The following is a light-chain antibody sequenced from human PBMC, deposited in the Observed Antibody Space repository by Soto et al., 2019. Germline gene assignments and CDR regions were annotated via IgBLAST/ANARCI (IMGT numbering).Light chain of an antibody. CDR1: QTLNNY. CDR2: DAS. CDR3: QQRTNWPPT. J-gene: IGKJ5*01. Sequence: EIVLTQSPASLSLSPGDGATLSCRASQTLNNYIAWYQQKPGQAPRLLMYDASTRATGIPARFSGGGSGTDFTLTISSLEPEEFAVYFCQQRTNWPPTFGQGTRLEIK. V-gene: IGKV3-11*01.